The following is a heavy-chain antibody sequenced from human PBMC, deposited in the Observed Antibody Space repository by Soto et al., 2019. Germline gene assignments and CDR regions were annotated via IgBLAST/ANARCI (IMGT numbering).Heavy chain of an antibody. Sequence: GGSLRLSCAASGFTFSSYAMSWVRQAPGKGLEWVSAISGSGGSTYYADSVKGRFTISRDNSKNTLYLQMNSLRAEDTAVYYCAKDTAMTTVTTICYWGQGTLVTVSS. V-gene: IGHV3-23*01. D-gene: IGHD4-17*01. CDR2: ISGSGGST. CDR3: AKDTAMTTVTTICY. CDR1: GFTFSSYA. J-gene: IGHJ4*02.